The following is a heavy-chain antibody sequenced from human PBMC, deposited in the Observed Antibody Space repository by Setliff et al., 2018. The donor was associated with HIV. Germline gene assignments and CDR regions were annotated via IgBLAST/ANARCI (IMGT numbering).Heavy chain of an antibody. CDR3: ARGPNLLTHYYDSSGYAVGYSDH. CDR2: IFHSGST. V-gene: IGHV4-4*02. J-gene: IGHJ4*02. CDR1: GGSISDNNW. D-gene: IGHD3-22*01. Sequence: SETLSLTCAVSGGSISDNNWWSWVRQPPGKELEWIGEIFHSGSTNYNPSLKSRVTILVDKSKNQLSLRLSPVTAADTAVYYCARGPNLLTHYYDSSGYAVGYSDHWGQGTLVTVAS.